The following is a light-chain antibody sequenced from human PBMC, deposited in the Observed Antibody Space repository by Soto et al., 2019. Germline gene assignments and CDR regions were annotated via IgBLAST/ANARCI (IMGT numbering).Light chain of an antibody. J-gene: IGKJ4*01. CDR2: DAS. CDR3: QQRSNWPLT. V-gene: IGKV3-11*01. Sequence: EIMLTQSPATLSLSPGERATLSCRASQSVSSYLACYQQKPGQAPRLLLYDASTRATGIPARFSGSGFGTTFTLTIISIEPEDFAVYYCQQRSNWPLTFGGGTKVEIK. CDR1: QSVSSY.